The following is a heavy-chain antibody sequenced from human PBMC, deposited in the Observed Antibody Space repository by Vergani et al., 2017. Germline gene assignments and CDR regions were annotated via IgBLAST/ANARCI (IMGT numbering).Heavy chain of an antibody. J-gene: IGHJ3*02. D-gene: IGHD6-19*01. Sequence: VQLVESGGGLVKPGGSLRLSCAASGFTFSSYSMNWVRQAPGKGLEWVAVISYDGSNKYYADSVKGRFTISRDNSKNTLYLQMNSLRAEDTAVYYCAKDDSQWLTLGGAFDIWGQGTTVTVSS. CDR3: AKDDSQWLTLGGAFDI. V-gene: IGHV3-30*18. CDR2: ISYDGSNK. CDR1: GFTFSSYS.